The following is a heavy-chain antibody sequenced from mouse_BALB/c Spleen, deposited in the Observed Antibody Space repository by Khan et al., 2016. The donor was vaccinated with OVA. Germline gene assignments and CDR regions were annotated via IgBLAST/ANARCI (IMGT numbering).Heavy chain of an antibody. Sequence: QIQLVQSGPELKKPGETVKISCKASGYTFTTYGMNWVKQAPGKGLKWMGWINTYTGEPTYADDFKGRFAFSLETSAPTAYLQINNLKNEDTATYFCARPPYFSYVMVYWGQGTSVTVSS. D-gene: IGHD2-10*01. CDR2: INTYTGEP. V-gene: IGHV9-3-1*01. CDR1: GYTFTTYG. J-gene: IGHJ4*01. CDR3: ARPPYFSYVMVY.